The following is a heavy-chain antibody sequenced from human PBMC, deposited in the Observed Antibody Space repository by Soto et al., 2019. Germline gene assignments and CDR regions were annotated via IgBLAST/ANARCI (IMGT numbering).Heavy chain of an antibody. J-gene: IGHJ4*02. CDR3: AHRPYGDYPIDY. Sequence: QITLKESGPTLVKPTQTLTLTCTFAGFSLNTSGVGVGWIRQPPGKALEWLALIYWDDDKRYSPSLKSRLTITNDTSKNQVVLTMTNMDTVDTSTYYCAHRPYGDYPIDYWGQGTLVTVSS. V-gene: IGHV2-5*02. CDR1: GFSLNTSGVG. CDR2: IYWDDDK. D-gene: IGHD4-17*01.